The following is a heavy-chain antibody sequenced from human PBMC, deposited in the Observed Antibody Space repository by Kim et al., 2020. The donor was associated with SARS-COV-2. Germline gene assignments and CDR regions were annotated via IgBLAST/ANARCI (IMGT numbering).Heavy chain of an antibody. D-gene: IGHD1-26*01. CDR1: GGSVSSGSYY. V-gene: IGHV4-61*01. CDR3: ARGLEWELLKR. J-gene: IGHJ4*02. CDR2: IYYSGST. Sequence: SETLSLTCTVSGGSVSSGSYYWSWIRQPPGKGLEWIGYIYYSGSTNYNPSLKSRVTISVDTSKNQFSLKLSSVTAADTAVYYCARGLEWELLKRWGQGTLVTVSS.